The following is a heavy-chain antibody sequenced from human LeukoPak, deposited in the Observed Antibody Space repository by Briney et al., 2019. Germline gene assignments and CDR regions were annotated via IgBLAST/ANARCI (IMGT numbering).Heavy chain of an antibody. V-gene: IGHV3-30*04. CDR3: ARAGYCRGGSCQNWFDP. CDR2: ISYDGSNK. J-gene: IGHJ5*02. D-gene: IGHD2-15*01. CDR1: GFTFSSYA. Sequence: GGSLRLSCAASGFTFSSYAMHWVRQAPGKGLEWVAVISYDGSNKYYADSVKGRFTISRDNSKNTLYLQMNSLRAEDTAVYYCARAGYCRGGSCQNWFDPWGQGTLATVSS.